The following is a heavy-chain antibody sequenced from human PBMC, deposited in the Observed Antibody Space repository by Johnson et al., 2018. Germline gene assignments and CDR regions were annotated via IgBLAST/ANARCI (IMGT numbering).Heavy chain of an antibody. CDR2: MYYNGKSS. J-gene: IGHJ6*03. D-gene: IGHD1-26*01. CDR1: GGSITNYY. Sequence: QVQLVESGPGLVKPSETLSLTCTVSGGSITNYYWNWIRQSPRKGLEWIGLMYYNGKSSDSNPSLKSRVTLSVDTPRNLFSLKLRSVPAADTAVYYCARESYSREFFYYLDVWGNGTTVTVAS. CDR3: ARESYSREFFYYLDV. V-gene: IGHV4-59*01.